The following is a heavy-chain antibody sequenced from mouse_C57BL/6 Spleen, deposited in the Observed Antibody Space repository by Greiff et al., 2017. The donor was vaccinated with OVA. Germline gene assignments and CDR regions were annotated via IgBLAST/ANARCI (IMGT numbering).Heavy chain of an antibody. V-gene: IGHV1-53*01. CDR2: INPSNGGT. CDR1: GYTFTSYW. Sequence: QVQLQQPGTELVKPGASVKLSCKASGYTFTSYWMHWVKQRPGQGLEWIGNINPSNGGTNYNEKFKSKATLTVDKSSSTAYMQLSILTSEDSAVYYCARRPSFFTAVVATNYFDDWGQGTTLTVSS. CDR3: ARRPSFFTAVVATNYFDD. D-gene: IGHD1-1*01. J-gene: IGHJ2*01.